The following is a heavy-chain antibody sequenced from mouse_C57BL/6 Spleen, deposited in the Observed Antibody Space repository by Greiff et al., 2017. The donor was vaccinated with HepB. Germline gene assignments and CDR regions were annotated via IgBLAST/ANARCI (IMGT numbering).Heavy chain of an antibody. J-gene: IGHJ3*01. Sequence: QVHVKQSGAELARPGASVKLSCKASGYTFTSYGISWVKQRTGQGLEWIGEIYPRSGNTYYNEKFKGKATLTADKSSSTAYMELRSLTSEDSAVYFCESTSFAYWGQGTLVTVSA. V-gene: IGHV1-81*01. CDR1: GYTFTSYG. CDR2: IYPRSGNT. D-gene: IGHD5-1*01. CDR3: ESTSFAY.